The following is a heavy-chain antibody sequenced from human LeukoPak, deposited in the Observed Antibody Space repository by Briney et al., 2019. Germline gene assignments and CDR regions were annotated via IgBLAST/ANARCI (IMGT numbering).Heavy chain of an antibody. CDR1: GGSISSYY. CDR3: ATVVRVDWSLAAAGPSRYYYGMDV. V-gene: IGHV4-4*07. D-gene: IGHD6-13*01. Sequence: SETLSLTCTVSGGSISSYYWSWIRQPAGKGLEWIGRIYTSGSTNYNPSLKSRVTMSVDTSKNQFSLKLSSVTAADTAVYYCATVVRVDWSLAAAGPSRYYYGMDVWGQGTTVTVSS. CDR2: IYTSGST. J-gene: IGHJ6*02.